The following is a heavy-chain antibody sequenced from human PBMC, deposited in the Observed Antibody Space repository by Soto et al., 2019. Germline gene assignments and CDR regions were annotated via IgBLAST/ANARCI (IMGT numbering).Heavy chain of an antibody. CDR1: GFSLSTSGMC. Sequence: GSGPTLVNPTQTLTLTCTFSGFSLSTSGMCVSWIRQPPGKALEWLALIDWDDDKYYSTSLKTRLTISKDTSKNQVVLTMTNMDPVDTATYYCARIPRITMVRGERYYYYGMDVWGQGTTVTVSS. CDR2: IDWDDDK. CDR3: ARIPRITMVRGERYYYYGMDV. J-gene: IGHJ6*02. D-gene: IGHD3-10*01. V-gene: IGHV2-70*01.